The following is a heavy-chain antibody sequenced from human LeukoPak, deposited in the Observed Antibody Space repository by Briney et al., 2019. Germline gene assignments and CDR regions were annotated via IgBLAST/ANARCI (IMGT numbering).Heavy chain of an antibody. D-gene: IGHD6-13*01. CDR2: IYYSGSN. CDR3: ARDGVSTGPLYYFDY. Sequence: SETLSLTCTVSGGSISSYYWSWIRQPPGKGLEWVGYIYYSGSNNYNPSLKSRVTISVDTSKNQFSLKLSSVTAADTAVYYCARDGVSTGPLYYFDYWGQGTLVTVSP. V-gene: IGHV4-59*01. J-gene: IGHJ4*02. CDR1: GGSISSYY.